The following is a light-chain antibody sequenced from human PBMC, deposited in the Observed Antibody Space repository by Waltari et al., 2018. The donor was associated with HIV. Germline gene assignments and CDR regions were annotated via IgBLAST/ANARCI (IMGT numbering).Light chain of an antibody. CDR3: SSFASQGTLM. V-gene: IGLV2-14*01. CDR1: RHQIDFYNF. Sequence: QSPLSQPASVSGSPGQSITIPCTAVRHQIDFYNFFSGYQQHPGKAPQLIPYAVSGRPSGVSSRFSGSKSGVTASLTISGLQAEDEATYFCSSFASQGTLMFGGGTKLTVL. J-gene: IGLJ3*02. CDR2: AVS.